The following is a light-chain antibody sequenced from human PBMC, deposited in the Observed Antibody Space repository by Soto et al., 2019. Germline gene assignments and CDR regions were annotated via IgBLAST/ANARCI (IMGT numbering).Light chain of an antibody. J-gene: IGLJ1*01. CDR3: ATWDDGLDGYV. V-gene: IGLV1-44*01. Sequence: QSVLTQSPSASGTPGQRVIISCSGSSSNIGSNTVNWYQQLPGAAPKLLIYSHNQRPSGVPDRFSGSQSGTSASLAISGLQFEDEADYYCATWDDGLDGYVFGTGTKVTVL. CDR1: SSNIGSNT. CDR2: SHN.